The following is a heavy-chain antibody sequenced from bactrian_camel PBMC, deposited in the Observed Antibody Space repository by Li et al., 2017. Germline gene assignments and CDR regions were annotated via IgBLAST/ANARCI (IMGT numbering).Heavy chain of an antibody. CDR1: GFPFSANH. CDR3: AAVCNSNCQRGHCVPVLSRFGY. CDR2: IFNSGTT. J-gene: IGHJ6*01. Sequence: VQLVESGGDSVQPGGSLRLSCVASGFPFSANHMSWVRQPPGKKLEWVAHIFNSGTTEYADSVKGRFTISRDNAENTVFTVYLQMNSLKPEDTGMYYCAAVCNSNCQRGHCVPVLSRFGYYGQGTQVTVS. V-gene: IGHV3S10*01. D-gene: IGHD3*01.